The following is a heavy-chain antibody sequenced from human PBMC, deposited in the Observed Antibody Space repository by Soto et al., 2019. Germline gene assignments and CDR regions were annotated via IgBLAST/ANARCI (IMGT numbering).Heavy chain of an antibody. J-gene: IGHJ6*02. V-gene: IGHV4-59*01. D-gene: IGHD3-9*01. CDR3: ARGWWYDIFTGRPYYYYYYGMDV. CDR2: IYYSGST. Sequence: PSETLSLTCTVSGGSISSYYWSWIRQPPGKGLEWIGYIYYSGSTNYNPSLKSRVTISVDTSKNQFSLKLSSVTAADTAVYYCARGWWYDIFTGRPYYYYYYGMDVWGQGTTVTVSS. CDR1: GGSISSYY.